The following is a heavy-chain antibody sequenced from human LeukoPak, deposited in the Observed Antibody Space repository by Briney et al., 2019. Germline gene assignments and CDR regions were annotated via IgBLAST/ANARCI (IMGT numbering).Heavy chain of an antibody. J-gene: IGHJ4*02. CDR3: AKARGSSGSYYFDY. Sequence: GGSLRLSCAASGFTFDDYAMHWVRQAPGKGLEWVSGISWNSGSIGYADSVKGRFTISRDNSKNTLYLQMNSLRAEDTAVYYCAKARGSSGSYYFDYWGQGTLVTVSS. CDR2: ISWNSGSI. CDR1: GFTFDDYA. D-gene: IGHD3-22*01. V-gene: IGHV3-9*01.